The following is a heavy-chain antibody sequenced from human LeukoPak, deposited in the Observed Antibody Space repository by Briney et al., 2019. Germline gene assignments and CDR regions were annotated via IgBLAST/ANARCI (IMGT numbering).Heavy chain of an antibody. CDR2: IYTSGST. Sequence: SQTLSLTCTVSGGSISSGSYYWSWIRQPAGKGLEWIGRIYTSGSTNYNPSLKSRVTISVDTSKNQFSLKLSSVTAADTAVYYCARDWADCSGGSCYHNWFDPWGQETLVTVSS. CDR1: GGSISSGSYY. CDR3: ARDWADCSGGSCYHNWFDP. D-gene: IGHD2-15*01. J-gene: IGHJ5*02. V-gene: IGHV4-61*02.